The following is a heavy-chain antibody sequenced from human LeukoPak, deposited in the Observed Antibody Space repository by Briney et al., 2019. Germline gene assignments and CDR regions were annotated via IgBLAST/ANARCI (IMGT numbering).Heavy chain of an antibody. CDR1: GYTFTGYY. D-gene: IGHD5-18*01. CDR2: INPNSGGT. Sequence: GASVKVSCKASGYTFTGYYMHWVRQAPGQGLEWMGWINPNSGGTNYVQKFQGWVTMTRDTSISTAYMELSRLRSDDTAVYYCARGIWIQLWSSTPGAFDIWGQGTMVTVSS. J-gene: IGHJ3*02. V-gene: IGHV1-2*04. CDR3: ARGIWIQLWSSTPGAFDI.